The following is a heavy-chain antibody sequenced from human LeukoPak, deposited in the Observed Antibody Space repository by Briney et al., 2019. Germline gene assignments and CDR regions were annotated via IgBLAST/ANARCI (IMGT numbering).Heavy chain of an antibody. D-gene: IGHD3-22*01. CDR3: ARTDGSGPLSVYYYYGMDV. J-gene: IGHJ6*02. CDR1: GYTFTSYD. Sequence: ASVKVSCKASGYTFTSYDINWVRQATGQGLEWMGWMNPNSGNTGYAQKFQGRVTMTRNTSISTAYMELSSLRSEDTAVYYCARTDGSGPLSVYYYYGMDVWGQGTTVTVSS. CDR2: MNPNSGNT. V-gene: IGHV1-8*01.